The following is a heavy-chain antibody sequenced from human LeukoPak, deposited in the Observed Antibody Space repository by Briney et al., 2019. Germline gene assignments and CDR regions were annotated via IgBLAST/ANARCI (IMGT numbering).Heavy chain of an antibody. D-gene: IGHD3-9*01. CDR1: GFTFGDYA. V-gene: IGHV3-49*03. CDR3: TRDALRYFDWSFSYYYYGMDV. J-gene: IGHJ6*04. Sequence: PGGSLRLSCTASGFTFGDYAMSWIRQAPGKGLEWVGFIRSKAYGGTTEYAASVKGRFTTSRDDSKSIAYLQMNSLKTEDTAVYYCTRDALRYFDWSFSYYYYGMDVWGKGTTVTVSS. CDR2: IRSKAYGGTT.